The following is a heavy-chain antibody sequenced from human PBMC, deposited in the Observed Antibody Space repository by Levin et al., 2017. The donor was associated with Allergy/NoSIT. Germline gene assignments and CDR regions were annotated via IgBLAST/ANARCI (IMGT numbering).Heavy chain of an antibody. V-gene: IGHV3-21*01. CDR1: GFTFSSYS. CDR3: ARDVAAAGTYWFDP. CDR2: ISSSSSYI. J-gene: IGHJ5*02. D-gene: IGHD6-13*01. Sequence: GGSLRLSCAASGFTFSSYSMNWVRQAPGKGLEWVSSISSSSSYIYYADSVKGRFTISRDNAKNSLYLQMNSLRAEDTAVYYCARDVAAAGTYWFDPWGQGTLVTVSS.